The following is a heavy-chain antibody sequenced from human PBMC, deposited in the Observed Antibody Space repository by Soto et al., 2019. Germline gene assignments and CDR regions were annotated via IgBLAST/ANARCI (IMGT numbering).Heavy chain of an antibody. J-gene: IGHJ5*02. CDR2: INHSGST. CDR1: GGSFSGYY. Sequence: SQTLSLTCAVYGGSFSGYYWSWIRQPPGKGLEWIGEINHSGSTNYNPSLKSRVTISVDTSKNQFSLKLSSVTAADTAVYYCARGAHYSGYDWKTYNWFDPWGQGTLVTVSS. D-gene: IGHD5-12*01. V-gene: IGHV4-34*01. CDR3: ARGAHYSGYDWKTYNWFDP.